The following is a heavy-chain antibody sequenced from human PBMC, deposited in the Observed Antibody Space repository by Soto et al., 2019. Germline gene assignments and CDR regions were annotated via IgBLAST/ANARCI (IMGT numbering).Heavy chain of an antibody. CDR3: ARRGSHYLYFDY. CDR2: IHHSGST. Sequence: SETLSLTCTVSGGSISSGGYYWSWIRQQPGKGLEWIAYIHHSGSTYYNPSLKSRVSISVDTSKNQFSLKLSPVTAADTAVYYCARRGSHYLYFDYWGQGTQVTVSS. J-gene: IGHJ4*02. V-gene: IGHV4-31*03. CDR1: GGSISSGGYY. D-gene: IGHD1-26*01.